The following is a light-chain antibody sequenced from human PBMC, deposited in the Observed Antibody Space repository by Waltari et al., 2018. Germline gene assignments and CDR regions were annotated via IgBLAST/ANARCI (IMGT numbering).Light chain of an antibody. V-gene: IGLV1-40*01. CDR1: SSNIGAGYH. CDR3: QSYDSSLSGGV. Sequence: VLTQPPSLPLAPAQTVTICCTSSSSNIGAGYHVLWYQQLPGTAPKLLIYGNSNRPSGVPDRFAGSKSGTSASLAITGLQAEDEADYYCQSYDSSLSGGVFGGGTKLTVL. J-gene: IGLJ2*01. CDR2: GNS.